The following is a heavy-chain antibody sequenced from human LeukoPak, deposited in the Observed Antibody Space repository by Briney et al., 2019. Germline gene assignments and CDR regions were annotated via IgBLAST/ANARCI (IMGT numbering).Heavy chain of an antibody. CDR3: ARGYVQGN. CDR2: IFSGGNT. Sequence: GGSLRLSCAASGFTVSSNYMSWVRQAPGKGLEGVAVIFSGGNTYYTASVKGRFTISRVNSKNTLYLQMNSLRAEDTAVYYCARGYVQGNWGQGTLVTVSS. J-gene: IGHJ4*02. D-gene: IGHD3-10*02. V-gene: IGHV3-66*01. CDR1: GFTVSSNY.